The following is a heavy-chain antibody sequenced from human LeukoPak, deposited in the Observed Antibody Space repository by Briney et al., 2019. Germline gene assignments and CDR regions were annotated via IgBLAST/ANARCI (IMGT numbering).Heavy chain of an antibody. CDR1: GFTFSSYA. V-gene: IGHV3-23*01. CDR2: ISGSGGST. Sequence: GGSLRLSCAASGFTFSSYAMSWVRQAPGKGLEWVSAISGSGGSTYYADSVKGRFTISRDNSKNTLYLQMSSLRVEDTAVYYCARDLYYYGTGSLNVYWGQGTLVTVSS. J-gene: IGHJ4*02. CDR3: ARDLYYYGTGSLNVY. D-gene: IGHD3-10*01.